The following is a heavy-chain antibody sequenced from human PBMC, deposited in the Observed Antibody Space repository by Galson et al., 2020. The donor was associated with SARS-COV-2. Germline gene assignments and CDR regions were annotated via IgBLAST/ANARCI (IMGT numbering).Heavy chain of an antibody. Sequence: SETLSLTCTVSGGSISSYYWSWIRQPPGKGLEWIGYIYYSGSTNYNPSLKSRVTISVDTSKNQFSLKLSSVTAADTAVYYCAGSIAAAGTSVPYYYYGMDVWGQGTTVTVSS. V-gene: IGHV4-59*01. D-gene: IGHD6-13*01. CDR2: IYYSGST. J-gene: IGHJ6*02. CDR3: AGSIAAAGTSVPYYYYGMDV. CDR1: GGSISSYY.